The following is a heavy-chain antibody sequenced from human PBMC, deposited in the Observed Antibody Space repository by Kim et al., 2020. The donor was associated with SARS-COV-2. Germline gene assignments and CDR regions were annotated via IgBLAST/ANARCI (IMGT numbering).Heavy chain of an antibody. Sequence: SETLSLTCTVSGGSISSSSYYWGWIRQPPGKGLEWIGSIYYSGSTYYNPSLKSRVTISVDTSKNQFSLKLSSVTAADMAVYYCAGDRGMVRGINWFDPWGQGTLVTISS. CDR1: GGSISSSSYY. CDR2: IYYSGST. D-gene: IGHD3-10*01. CDR3: AGDRGMVRGINWFDP. V-gene: IGHV4-39*07. J-gene: IGHJ5*02.